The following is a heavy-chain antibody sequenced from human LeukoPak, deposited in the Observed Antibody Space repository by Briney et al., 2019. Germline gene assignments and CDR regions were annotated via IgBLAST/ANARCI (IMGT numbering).Heavy chain of an antibody. CDR2: ISYDGSNK. CDR1: GFTFSSYA. D-gene: IGHD6-19*01. J-gene: IGHJ4*02. Sequence: GGTLTLSCAASGFTFSSYAMHWVRQAPAKGLERVAVISYDGSNKYYADSVKCRFTISRDNSKNTLYLAMSSLRAEDTAVYYCLTAVAGSRGYWGQGTLVTVSS. CDR3: LTAVAGSRGY. V-gene: IGHV3-30-3*01.